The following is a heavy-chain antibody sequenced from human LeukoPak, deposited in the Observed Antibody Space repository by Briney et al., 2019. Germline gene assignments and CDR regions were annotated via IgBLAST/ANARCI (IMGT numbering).Heavy chain of an antibody. CDR2: IYHSGST. CDR3: ARVESSGWYHYYYMDV. V-gene: IGHV4-38-2*02. Sequence: SETLSLTCTVSGYSISSGYYWGWIRQPPGKGLEWIGSIYHSGSTYYNPSLKRRVTISVDTSKNQFSLKLSSVTAADTAVYYCARVESSGWYHYYYMDVWGKGTTVTVSS. J-gene: IGHJ6*03. CDR1: GYSISSGYY. D-gene: IGHD6-19*01.